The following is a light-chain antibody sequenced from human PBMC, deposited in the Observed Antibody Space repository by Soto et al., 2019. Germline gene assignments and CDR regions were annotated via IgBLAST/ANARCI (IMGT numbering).Light chain of an antibody. J-gene: IGLJ1*01. V-gene: IGLV2-14*01. CDR2: EVT. CDR1: STDVGGYNY. CDR3: GSYSSTDTPFV. Sequence: QSALAQPSSVSGSPGQSITISCTGTSTDVGGYNYVSWYQHHSGKAPKLLIYEVTNRPSGISDRFSGSKSVNTASPTISGLQAEDESDYYCGSYSSTDTPFVFGTGTKLTVL.